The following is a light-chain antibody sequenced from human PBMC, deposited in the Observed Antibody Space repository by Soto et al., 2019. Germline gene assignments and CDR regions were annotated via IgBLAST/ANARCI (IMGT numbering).Light chain of an antibody. Sequence: QSALTKPASVSGSPGQSITISCTGTSSDVGAYNYVSWYQQHPGKAPKLIIYDVSNRPSGVSNRFSGSKSGNTASLTISGLQAEDEADYYCSSYTTSDTVVFGGGTQLTVL. V-gene: IGLV2-14*01. CDR3: SSYTTSDTVV. J-gene: IGLJ2*01. CDR1: SSDVGAYNY. CDR2: DVS.